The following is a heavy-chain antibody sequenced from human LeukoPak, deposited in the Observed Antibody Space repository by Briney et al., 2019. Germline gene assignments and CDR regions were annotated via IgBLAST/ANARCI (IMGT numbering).Heavy chain of an antibody. Sequence: PSETLSLTCVVSGYSINSGYQWAWIRQSPGKGLEWIGSIYHTGSAHYNPSLQSRVTISVDTSNNRFSLKLNSVTAADTAIYYCARDPRWLTPDCTSTSCYENYFDPWGQGTLVTVSS. CDR3: ARDPRWLTPDCTSTSCYENYFDP. CDR1: GYSINSGYQ. D-gene: IGHD2-2*01. V-gene: IGHV4-38-2*02. CDR2: IYHTGSA. J-gene: IGHJ5*02.